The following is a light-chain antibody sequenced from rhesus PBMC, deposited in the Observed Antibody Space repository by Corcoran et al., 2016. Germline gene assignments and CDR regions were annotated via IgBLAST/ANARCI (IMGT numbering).Light chain of an antibody. J-gene: IGKJ2*01. V-gene: IGKV2-104*02. Sequence: DIVMTQTPLSLPVTPGEPASISCRSSQSLLDSEDGNTYLDWYLQKPGQSSQSLIYGVSNRASGVTDRFSGTGSDTVFTLKISRVEAEDVGVYYCMQALEFPYSFGQGTKVEIK. CDR2: GVS. CDR3: MQALEFPYS. CDR1: QSLLDSEDGNTY.